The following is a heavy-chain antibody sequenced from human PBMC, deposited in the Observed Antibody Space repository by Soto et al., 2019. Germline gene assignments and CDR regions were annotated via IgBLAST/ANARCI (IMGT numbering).Heavy chain of an antibody. D-gene: IGHD4-17*01. V-gene: IGHV1-8*01. CDR3: ARTDGDLDV. J-gene: IGHJ6*02. Sequence: QVQLVQSGAEVKKPGASVKVSCKASGYTFSSYDINWVRQATGQGLEWMGWMNPKSGHTGSAQKFQGRVTKTRDTSISTAYMELSSLRSEDTAICYCARTDGDLDVWGQGTTVTVSS. CDR1: GYTFSSYD. CDR2: MNPKSGHT.